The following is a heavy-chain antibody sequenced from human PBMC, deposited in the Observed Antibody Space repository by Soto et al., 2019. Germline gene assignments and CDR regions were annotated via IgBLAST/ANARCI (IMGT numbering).Heavy chain of an antibody. CDR1: GFTFSSYA. V-gene: IGHV3-30-3*01. Sequence: QVQLVESGGGVVQPGRSLRLSCAASGFTFSSYAMHWVRQAPGKGLEWVAVISYDGSKKYYADSVKGRFTISRDNSKNTLYLQMNSLRAEDTAVYYCAREILLPFDYWGQGTLVTVSS. CDR3: AREILLPFDY. D-gene: IGHD3-22*01. J-gene: IGHJ4*02. CDR2: ISYDGSKK.